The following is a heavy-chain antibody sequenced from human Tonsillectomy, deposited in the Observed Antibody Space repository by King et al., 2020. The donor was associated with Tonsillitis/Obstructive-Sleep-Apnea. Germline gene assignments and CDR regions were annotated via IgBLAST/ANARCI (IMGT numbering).Heavy chain of an antibody. Sequence: LVQSGGGVVQPGRSLRLSCAASGFTFSSYAMHWVRQAPGKGLEWVAVISYDGSNKYYADSVKGRFTISRDNSKNTLYLQMNSLRAEDTAVYYCARDPIIVVVVAATLGGPYFDYWGQGTLVTVSS. CDR3: ARDPIIVVVVAATLGGPYFDY. J-gene: IGHJ4*02. V-gene: IGHV3-30*01. CDR2: ISYDGSNK. CDR1: GFTFSSYA. D-gene: IGHD2-15*01.